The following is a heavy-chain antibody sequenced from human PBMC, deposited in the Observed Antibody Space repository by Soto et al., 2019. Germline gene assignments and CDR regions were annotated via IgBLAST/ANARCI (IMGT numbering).Heavy chain of an antibody. V-gene: IGHV4-30-4*01. CDR2: IYYSGST. J-gene: IGHJ4*02. Sequence: SETLSLTCTVSGGSISSGDYYWIWIRQPPGKGLEWIGYIYYSGSTYYNPSLKSRVTISVDTSKNQFSLKLSSVTAADTAVYYCARLLAARRRWAFDYWGQGTLVTVSS. D-gene: IGHD6-6*01. CDR1: GGSISSGDYY. CDR3: ARLLAARRRWAFDY.